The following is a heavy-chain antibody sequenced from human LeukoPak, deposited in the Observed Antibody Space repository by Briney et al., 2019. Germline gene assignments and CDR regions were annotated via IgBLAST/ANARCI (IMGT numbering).Heavy chain of an antibody. V-gene: IGHV3-7*01. J-gene: IGHJ6*03. D-gene: IGHD1-1*01. CDR2: IRQDGNEK. CDR1: GFTFSGYW. Sequence: GGSLRLSCAASGFTFSGYWMSWVRQAPGKGLEWVANIRQDGNEKHYVDSVKGRFTISRDNSKNTVFLQMNSLRAEDTAVYYCARGTGHYYYYMDVWGKGTTVTVSS. CDR3: ARGTGHYYYYMDV.